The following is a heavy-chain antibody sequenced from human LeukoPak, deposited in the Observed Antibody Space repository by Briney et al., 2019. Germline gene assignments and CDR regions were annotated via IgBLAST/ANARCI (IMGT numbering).Heavy chain of an antibody. CDR2: IYYSGST. D-gene: IGHD6-19*01. CDR1: GGSISSYY. CDR3: ARVYSSGWYADWYFDL. V-gene: IGHV4-59*01. Sequence: SETLSLTCTVSGGSISSYYWSWIRQPPGKGLEWIGYIYYSGSTNYNPSLKSRVTISVDTSRNQFSLKLSSVTAADTAVYYCARVYSSGWYADWYFDLWGRGTLVTVSS. J-gene: IGHJ2*01.